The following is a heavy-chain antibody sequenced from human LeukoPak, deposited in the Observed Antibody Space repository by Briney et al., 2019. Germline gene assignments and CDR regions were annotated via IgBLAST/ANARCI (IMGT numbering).Heavy chain of an antibody. D-gene: IGHD1-26*01. CDR2: INSGSGDT. Sequence: ASVKVSCNASGFTFTDYHMHWVRQAPGQGLEWMGWINSGSGDTNYAQKFQGRVTVTRDTSIRTTYMELSNLGSDDTAVYYCVREARATADFWGQGTLVTVSS. CDR3: VREARATADF. V-gene: IGHV1-2*02. J-gene: IGHJ4*02. CDR1: GFTFTDYH.